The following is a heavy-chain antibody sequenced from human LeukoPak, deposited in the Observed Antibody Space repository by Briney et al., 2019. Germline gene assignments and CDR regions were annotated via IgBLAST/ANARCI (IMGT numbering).Heavy chain of an antibody. J-gene: IGHJ5*02. CDR3: ARANSPKWELLGWFDP. CDR2: ISTSSSYI. D-gene: IGHD1-26*01. CDR1: GFTFSSYW. V-gene: IGHV3-21*01. Sequence: NAGGSLRLSCAASGFTFSSYWMSWVRQAPGKGLEWVSSISTSSSYIYYADSLKGRFTISRDNARNSLYLQMNSLRAEDTAVYYCARANSPKWELLGWFDPWGQGTLVTVSS.